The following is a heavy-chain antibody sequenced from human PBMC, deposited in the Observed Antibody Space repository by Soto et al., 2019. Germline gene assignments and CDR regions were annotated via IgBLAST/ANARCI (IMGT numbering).Heavy chain of an antibody. CDR1: GGSFSGYY. CDR2: INHSGST. J-gene: IGHJ6*02. CDR3: ARAAICLLGSAELGDCSSTSCYGCYGMDV. Sequence: SETLSLTCAVYGGSFSGYYWSWIRQPPGKGLEWIGEINHSGSTNYNPSLKSRVTISVDTSKNQFSLKLSSVTAADTAVYYCARAAICLLGSAELGDCSSTSCYGCYGMDVWGQGTTVTVSS. D-gene: IGHD2-2*01. V-gene: IGHV4-34*01.